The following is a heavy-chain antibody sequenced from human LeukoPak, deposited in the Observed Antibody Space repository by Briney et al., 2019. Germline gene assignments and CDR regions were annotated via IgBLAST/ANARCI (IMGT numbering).Heavy chain of an antibody. Sequence: SETLSLTCAVYGGSFSGYYWSWIRQPPGKGLEWIGEINHSGSTNYNPSLKSRVTISVDTSKNQFSLKLSSVTAADTAVYYCARLFYYYGSGSYDYWGQGTLVTVSS. CDR3: ARLFYYYGSGSYDY. CDR1: GGSFSGYY. V-gene: IGHV4-34*01. D-gene: IGHD3-10*01. J-gene: IGHJ4*02. CDR2: INHSGST.